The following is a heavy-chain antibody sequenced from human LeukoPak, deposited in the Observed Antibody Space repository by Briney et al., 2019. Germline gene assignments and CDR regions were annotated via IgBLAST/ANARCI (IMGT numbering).Heavy chain of an antibody. CDR2: ISTTSDYI. Sequence: PGGSLRLSCAASGFTFSSYRMNWVRQAPGKGLEWVSSISTTSDYIYYADSLKGRFTISRDNAKNSVYLQMNSLRAEDTAVYYCAREERITIFGGHYYMDVWGKGTTVTVSS. CDR3: AREERITIFGGHYYMDV. V-gene: IGHV3-21*01. D-gene: IGHD3-3*01. CDR1: GFTFSSYR. J-gene: IGHJ6*03.